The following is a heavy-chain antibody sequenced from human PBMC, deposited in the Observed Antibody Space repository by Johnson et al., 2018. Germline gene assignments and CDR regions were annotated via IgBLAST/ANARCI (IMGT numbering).Heavy chain of an antibody. CDR2: IYYSGST. D-gene: IGHD6-19*01. J-gene: IGHJ6*03. Sequence: QVQLQESGPGLVKPSETLSLSCTVSGGSISGYYWSWIRQPPGKGLDWIGYIYYSGSTNYNPSLKSRVPISVDTSKNQFSLNLRSVTAADTAVYYCARIAMAGGYYYMDVGGKGTTVTVSS. CDR3: ARIAMAGGYYYMDV. CDR1: GGSISGYY. V-gene: IGHV4-59*01.